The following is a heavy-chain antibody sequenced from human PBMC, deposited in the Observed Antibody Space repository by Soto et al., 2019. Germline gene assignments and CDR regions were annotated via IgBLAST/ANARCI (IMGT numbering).Heavy chain of an antibody. CDR2: ISAYNGNT. CDR3: ARVHLNRVVTAAIKPYDAFDI. Sequence: SVKFSCKASGYTFTSYGISWVRHAPGQGLEWMGWISAYNGNTNYAQKLQGRVTMTTDTSTSTAYMELRSLRSDDTAVYYCARVHLNRVVTAAIKPYDAFDIWGQGTMVTVSS. D-gene: IGHD2-2*01. CDR1: GYTFTSYG. J-gene: IGHJ3*02. V-gene: IGHV1-18*01.